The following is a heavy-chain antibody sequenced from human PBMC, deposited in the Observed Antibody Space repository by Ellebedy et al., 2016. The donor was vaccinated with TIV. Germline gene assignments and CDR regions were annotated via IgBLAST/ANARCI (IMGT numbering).Heavy chain of an antibody. J-gene: IGHJ4*02. CDR2: ITSNGSST. CDR3: VQGFDY. Sequence: GESLKISXSASGFTFSSYDMHWVRQAPGKGLEYVSAITSNGSSTYYADSVKGRFTISRDNSKNTLYLQVSSLRADDTAVYYCVQGFDYWGQGTLVTVSS. CDR1: GFTFSSYD. V-gene: IGHV3-64D*06.